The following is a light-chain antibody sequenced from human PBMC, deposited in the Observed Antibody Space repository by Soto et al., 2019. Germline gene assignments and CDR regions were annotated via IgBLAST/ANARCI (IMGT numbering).Light chain of an antibody. V-gene: IGKV3-20*01. J-gene: IGKJ4*01. CDR1: QSVSSSY. CDR2: GAS. CDR3: QQYGSSPPP. Sequence: EIVLTQSPGTLSLSPWERATLSCRASQSVSSSYLAWYQQKPGQAPRLLIYGASSRATGIPDRFSGSGSGTDFTLTISRLEPEDFAVYYCQQYGSSPPPFGGGTKVDI.